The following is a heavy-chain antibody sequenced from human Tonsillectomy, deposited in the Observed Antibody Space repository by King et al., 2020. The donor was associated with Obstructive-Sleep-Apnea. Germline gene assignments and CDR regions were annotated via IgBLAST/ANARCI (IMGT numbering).Heavy chain of an antibody. D-gene: IGHD3-22*01. V-gene: IGHV4-31*03. CDR1: GASISSGNYY. J-gene: IGHJ4*02. CDR2: IDYSGNT. Sequence: VQLQESGPGLVKPSQTLSLTCTVSGASISSGNYYWSWIRQHPGKGLEWIGYIDYSGNTYYNPSLKSRVTISVDTSKNQFSLKVNSVTAADTAVYYCARDTGYDSSAYYSPFGYWGQGTLVTVSS. CDR3: ARDTGYDSSAYYSPFGY.